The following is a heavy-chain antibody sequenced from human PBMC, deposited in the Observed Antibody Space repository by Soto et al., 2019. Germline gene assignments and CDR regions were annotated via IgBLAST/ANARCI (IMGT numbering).Heavy chain of an antibody. J-gene: IGHJ4*02. D-gene: IGHD3-10*01. V-gene: IGHV3-33*01. Sequence: QVQVVESGGGVVQPGRSLKISCAASGFTFSTYGMHWVRQAPGKGLEWVAGIWYDGDRKFYADSVKGRFTISRDNSKNIVDLQMNSMRVADTAVYFCARDFDAGLMLLFDYWGQGTPVTVSS. CDR3: ARDFDAGLMLLFDY. CDR1: GFTFSTYG. CDR2: IWYDGDRK.